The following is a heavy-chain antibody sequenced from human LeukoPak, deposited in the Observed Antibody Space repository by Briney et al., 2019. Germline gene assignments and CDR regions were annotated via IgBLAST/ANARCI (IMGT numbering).Heavy chain of an antibody. CDR2: ISSSSSYT. CDR3: AKSWFGDSYGMDV. V-gene: IGHV3-11*06. CDR1: GFTFSDYY. Sequence: PGGSLRLSCAASGFTFSDYYMSWIRQAPGKGLEWVSYISSSSSYTNYADFVKGRFTISRDNTKNSLYLQMNSLRAEDTAVYYCAKSWFGDSYGMDVWGKGTTVTVSS. D-gene: IGHD3-10*01. J-gene: IGHJ6*04.